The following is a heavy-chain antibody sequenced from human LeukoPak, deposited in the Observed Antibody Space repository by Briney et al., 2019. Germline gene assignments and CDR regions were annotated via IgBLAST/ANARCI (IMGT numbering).Heavy chain of an antibody. D-gene: IGHD3-16*02. J-gene: IGHJ5*02. V-gene: IGHV1-2*02. Sequence: ASVKVSCKASGYTFTGYYMHWVRQAPGQGLEWMGWINPNSGGTNYAQKFQGRVTMTRDTSISTAYMELSRLRSDDTAVYYCARVDVITFGEVIVQRRKWFDPWGQGTLVTVSS. CDR1: GYTFTGYY. CDR2: INPNSGGT. CDR3: ARVDVITFGEVIVQRRKWFDP.